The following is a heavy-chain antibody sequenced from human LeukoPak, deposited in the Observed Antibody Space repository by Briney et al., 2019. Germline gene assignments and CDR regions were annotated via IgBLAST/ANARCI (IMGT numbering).Heavy chain of an antibody. V-gene: IGHV4-34*01. CDR3: ARDLDFDWLLAPYMDV. D-gene: IGHD3-9*01. Sequence: PSETLSLTCAVYGGSFSGYYWSWIRQPPGKGLEWIGEINHSGSTNYNPSLKSRVTISVGTSKNQFSLKLSSVTAADTAVYYCARDLDFDWLLAPYMDVWGKGTTVTVSS. J-gene: IGHJ6*03. CDR1: GGSFSGYY. CDR2: INHSGST.